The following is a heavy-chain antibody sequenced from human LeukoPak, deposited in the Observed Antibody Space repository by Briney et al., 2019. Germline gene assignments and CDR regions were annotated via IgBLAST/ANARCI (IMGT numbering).Heavy chain of an antibody. CDR3: ARHGSPGVVPAAARYGMDV. J-gene: IGHJ6*02. CDR2: IYYSGST. CDR1: GGSISSYY. D-gene: IGHD2-2*01. V-gene: IGHV4-59*08. Sequence: SETQSLTCTVSGGSISSYYWSWIRQPPGKGLEWIGYIYYSGSTNYNPSLKSRVSISVDTSKNQFSLKLSSVTAADTAVHYCARHGSPGVVPAAARYGMDVWGQGTTVTVSS.